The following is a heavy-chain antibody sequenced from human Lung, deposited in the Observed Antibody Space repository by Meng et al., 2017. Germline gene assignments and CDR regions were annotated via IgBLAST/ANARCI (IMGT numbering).Heavy chain of an antibody. D-gene: IGHD4-11*01. CDR2: INHSGST. V-gene: IGHV4-34*01. CDR3: ARGPTTMAHDFDY. Sequence: VQLQPWGAGLLKPSETLSLTCVVSGGSFSDYYWGWIRQPPGKGLEWIGEINHSGSTNYNPSLESRATISVDTSQNNLSLKLSSVTAADSAVYYCARGPTTMAHDFDYWGQGTLVTVSS. CDR1: GGSFSDYY. J-gene: IGHJ4*02.